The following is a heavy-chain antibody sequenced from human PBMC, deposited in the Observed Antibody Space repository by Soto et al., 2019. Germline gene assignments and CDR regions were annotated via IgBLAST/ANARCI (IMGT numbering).Heavy chain of an antibody. D-gene: IGHD3-16*02. V-gene: IGHV4-4*07. CDR2: IYTSGST. CDR1: GGSISSYY. J-gene: IGHJ6*02. Sequence: SETLSLTCTVSGGSISSYYWSWIRQPAGKGLEWIGRIYTSGSTNYNPSLKSRVTMSVDKSKNQFSLKLSSVTAADTAVYYCARVHYDYVWGSYRYTNYYYGMDVWGQGTTVTVSS. CDR3: ARVHYDYVWGSYRYTNYYYGMDV.